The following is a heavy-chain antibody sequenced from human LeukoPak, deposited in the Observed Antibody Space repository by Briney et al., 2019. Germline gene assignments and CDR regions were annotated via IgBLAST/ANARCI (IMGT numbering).Heavy chain of an antibody. CDR2: IDPGDGRT. J-gene: IGHJ5*02. D-gene: IGHD5-18*01. CDR1: GYTFTSHH. V-gene: IGHV1-46*01. Sequence: ASVKVSCKASGYTFTSHHIHWVRQAPGQGFEWIGIIDPGDGRTSYAQKSQGRVSMTRDTSTTTAYLELSSLRSEDTAVYPCARAANTALEPWGQGTLVTVSS. CDR3: ARAANTALEP.